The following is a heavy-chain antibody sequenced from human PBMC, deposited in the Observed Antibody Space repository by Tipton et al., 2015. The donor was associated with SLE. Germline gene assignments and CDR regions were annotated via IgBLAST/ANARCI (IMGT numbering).Heavy chain of an antibody. CDR3: ASLSSARRAFDI. J-gene: IGHJ3*02. V-gene: IGHV4-59*11. CDR1: GGSISNHY. Sequence: TLSLTCTVFGGSISNHYWSWIRQPPGKGLEWIGYIYYSGSTNYNPSLKSRVTISVDTSKNQFSLKLSSVTAADTAVYYCASLSSARRAFDIWGQGTMVTVSS. CDR2: IYYSGST. D-gene: IGHD3-22*01.